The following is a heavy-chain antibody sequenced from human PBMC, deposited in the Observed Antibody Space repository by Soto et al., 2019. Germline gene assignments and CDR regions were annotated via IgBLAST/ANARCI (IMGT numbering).Heavy chain of an antibody. V-gene: IGHV4-39*01. CDR2: IYYSGST. D-gene: IGHD3-3*01. J-gene: IGHJ4*02. CDR3: ARGASDFWSGYYTAPGLWYFDY. CDR1: GGSISSSSYY. Sequence: SETLSLTCTVSGGSISSSSYYWGWIRQPPGKGLEWIGSIYYSGSTYYNPSLKSRVTISVDTSKNQFSLKLSSVTAADTAVYYCARGASDFWSGYYTAPGLWYFDYWGQGTLVTVSS.